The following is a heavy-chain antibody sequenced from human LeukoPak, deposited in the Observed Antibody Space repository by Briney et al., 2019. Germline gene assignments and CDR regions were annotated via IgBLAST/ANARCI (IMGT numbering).Heavy chain of an antibody. Sequence: ASVKVSCKASGYTFTSYDINWVRQATGQGLEWMGWMNPNSGNTGYAHKFQGRVTMTRNTSISTASISTAYMELSSLRSEDTAVYYCATGATGSFDYWGQGTLVTVSS. D-gene: IGHD1-26*01. J-gene: IGHJ4*02. CDR3: ATGATGSFDY. CDR2: MNPNSGNT. CDR1: GYTFTSYD. V-gene: IGHV1-8*01.